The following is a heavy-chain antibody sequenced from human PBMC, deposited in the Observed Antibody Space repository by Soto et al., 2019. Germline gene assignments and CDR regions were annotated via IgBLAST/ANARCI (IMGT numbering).Heavy chain of an antibody. D-gene: IGHD2-21*01. CDR1: GGSFSGYY. J-gene: IGHJ4*02. V-gene: IGHV4-34*01. CDR3: ARKSVDFPFDY. Sequence: PSETLSLTCAVYGGSFSGYYWSWIRQPPGKGLEWIGEINHSGSTNYNPSLKSRVTISVDTSKNQFSLMLSSVTAADTAVYYCARKSVDFPFDYWGQGTLVTVSS. CDR2: INHSGST.